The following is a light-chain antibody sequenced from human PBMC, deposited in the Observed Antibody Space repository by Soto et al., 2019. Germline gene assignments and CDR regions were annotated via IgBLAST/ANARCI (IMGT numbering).Light chain of an antibody. Sequence: EIVLTQSPATLSLSPGERATLSCRASQSVSSYLAWYQQRPGQAPRLLIYDASNRATGIPARVRGSGSGTDFTLTISSLEPEDFAVYYCQHRSNWPPTFGQGTKLEIK. J-gene: IGKJ2*01. V-gene: IGKV3-11*01. CDR2: DAS. CDR1: QSVSSY. CDR3: QHRSNWPPT.